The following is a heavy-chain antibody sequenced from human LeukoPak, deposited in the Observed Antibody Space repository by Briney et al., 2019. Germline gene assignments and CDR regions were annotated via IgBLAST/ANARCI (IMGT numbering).Heavy chain of an antibody. CDR3: ARLRDGYNLLYYCYYMDV. CDR2: IKQDGSEK. D-gene: IGHD5-24*01. V-gene: IGHV3-7*01. J-gene: IGHJ6*03. Sequence: GGSLRLSCAASGFTFSSYWMSWVRQAPGKGLEWVANIKQDGSEKYYVDSVKGRFTISRDNAKNSLYLQMNSLRAEDTAVYYCARLRDGYNLLYYCYYMDVWGKGTTVTVSS. CDR1: GFTFSSYW.